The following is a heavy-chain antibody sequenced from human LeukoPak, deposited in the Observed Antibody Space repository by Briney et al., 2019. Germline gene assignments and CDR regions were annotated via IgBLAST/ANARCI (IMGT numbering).Heavy chain of an antibody. D-gene: IGHD6-19*01. V-gene: IGHV3-74*01. CDR2: INSDGSRT. J-gene: IGHJ4*02. CDR1: GFTFSSYW. CDR3: ARDRYGAVAGHGWFDY. Sequence: PGGSLRLSCAASGFTFSSYWMHWVRQAPGRGLVWVSRINSDGSRTSYADSVKGRFTISRDNAKNTLYLQMNSLRAEDTAVYYCARDRYGAVAGHGWFDYWGQGTLVTVSS.